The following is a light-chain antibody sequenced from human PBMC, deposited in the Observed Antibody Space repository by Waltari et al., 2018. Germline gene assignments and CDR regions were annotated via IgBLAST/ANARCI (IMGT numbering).Light chain of an antibody. CDR2: GHN. J-gene: IGLJ1*01. Sequence: SSELTQDPAVSVALGQRVRITCQGDSLRPYYATWYQQKPGQAPVVVIYGHNKRPSGIPARFSGSSAGNTAVLTITGAQAEDEADYYCCSRDTSGKQYVFGPGTQVTV. CDR3: CSRDTSGKQYV. V-gene: IGLV3-19*01. CDR1: SLRPYY.